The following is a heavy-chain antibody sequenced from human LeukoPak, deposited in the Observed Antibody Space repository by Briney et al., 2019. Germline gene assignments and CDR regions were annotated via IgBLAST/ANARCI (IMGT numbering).Heavy chain of an antibody. V-gene: IGHV4-34*01. CDR2: INHSGST. J-gene: IGHJ4*02. CDR3: AGEGWYSSSWYVLRGAGFDY. Sequence: SETLSLTCAVYGGSFSGYYWSWIRQPPGKGLEWIGEINHSGSTNYNPSLKSRVTISVDTSKNQFSLKLSSVTAADTAVYYCAGEGWYSSSWYVLRGAGFDYWGQGTLVTVSS. D-gene: IGHD6-13*01. CDR1: GGSFSGYY.